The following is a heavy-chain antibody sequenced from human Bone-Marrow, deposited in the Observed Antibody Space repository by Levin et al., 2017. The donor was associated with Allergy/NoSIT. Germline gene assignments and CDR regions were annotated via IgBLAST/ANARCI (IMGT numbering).Heavy chain of an antibody. CDR3: ARLMVRGGVDWFDP. CDR2: IRQDGSET. D-gene: IGHD3-10*01. CDR1: GFTFNNYY. V-gene: IGHV3-7*01. Sequence: GALRLSCRASGFTFNNYYMSWVRQAPGKGLEWVANIRQDGSETYYVDSVEGRFTISRDNSKNSLYLHMHSLRAEDTAVYYCARLMVRGGVDWFDPWGQGTLLTVSA. J-gene: IGHJ5*02.